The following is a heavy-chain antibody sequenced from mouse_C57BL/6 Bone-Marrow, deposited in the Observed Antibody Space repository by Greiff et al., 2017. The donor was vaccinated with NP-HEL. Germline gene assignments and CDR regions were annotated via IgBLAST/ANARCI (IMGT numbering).Heavy chain of an antibody. CDR1: GYTFTSYD. CDR2: IYPRDGST. D-gene: IGHD1-1*01. V-gene: IGHV1-85*01. J-gene: IGHJ1*03. CDR3: ARRGIYYGSSWYFDV. Sequence: QVQLQQSGPELVKPGASVKLSCKASGYTFTSYDINWVKQRPGQGLEWIGWIYPRDGSTKYNEKFKGKATLTVDTSSRTADMELHSLTSEDSAVYFCARRGIYYGSSWYFDVWGTGTTVTVSS.